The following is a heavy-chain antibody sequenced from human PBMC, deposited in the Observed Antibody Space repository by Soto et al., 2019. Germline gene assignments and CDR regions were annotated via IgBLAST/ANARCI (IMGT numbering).Heavy chain of an antibody. CDR2: INPNSGGT. J-gene: IGHJ6*02. CDR1: GYTFTGYY. V-gene: IGHV1-2*02. CDR3: ARDHVVATIGNYYYGMDV. Sequence: ASVKVSCKASGYTFTGYYMHWVRQAPGQGLEWMGWINPNSGGTNYAQKFQGRVTMTRDTSISTAYMELSRLRSDDTAVYYCARDHVVATIGNYYYGMDVWGQGTTVTVSS. D-gene: IGHD5-12*01.